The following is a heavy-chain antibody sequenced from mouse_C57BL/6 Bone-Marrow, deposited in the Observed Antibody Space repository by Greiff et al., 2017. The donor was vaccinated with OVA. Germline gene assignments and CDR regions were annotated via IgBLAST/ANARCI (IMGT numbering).Heavy chain of an antibody. D-gene: IGHD1-1*01. Sequence: VQRVESGPELVKPGASVKISCKASGYAFSSSWMNWVKQRPGKGLEWIGRIYPGDGDTNYNGKFKGKATLTADKSSSTAYMQLSSLTSEDSAVYFCAREYYYGSLTYWGQGTLVTVSA. CDR1: GYAFSSSW. CDR3: AREYYYGSLTY. J-gene: IGHJ3*01. V-gene: IGHV1-82*01. CDR2: IYPGDGDT.